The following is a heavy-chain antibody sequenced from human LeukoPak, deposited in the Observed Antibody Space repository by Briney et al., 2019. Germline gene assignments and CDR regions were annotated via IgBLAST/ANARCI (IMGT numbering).Heavy chain of an antibody. CDR3: ATNKTMVTTPELFDP. J-gene: IGHJ5*02. CDR2: IYNSAST. D-gene: IGHD4-17*01. Sequence: PSETLSLTCAVSGGSISSGTYYWAWIRQSPGKGLEWIGSIYNSASTYYNPSFKSRVTLSVDTSRNQFSLNLRSVTAADTGMYYCATNKTMVTTPELFDPWGQGTLVIVSS. CDR1: GGSISSGTYY. V-gene: IGHV4-39*01.